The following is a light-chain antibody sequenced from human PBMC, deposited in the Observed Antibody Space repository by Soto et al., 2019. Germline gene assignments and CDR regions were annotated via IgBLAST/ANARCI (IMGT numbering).Light chain of an antibody. V-gene: IGLV3-21*04. J-gene: IGLJ2*01. CDR3: QVWDNSDHSVV. Sequence: SYELTQPPSVSLAPGKTARITCGGTNIGSKSVHWYQQKPGQAPVLVIYYDSDRPSGIPERFSGSNSGNTATLTISRVEAGDEADYYCQVWDNSDHSVVFGGGTKVTVL. CDR1: NIGSKS. CDR2: YDS.